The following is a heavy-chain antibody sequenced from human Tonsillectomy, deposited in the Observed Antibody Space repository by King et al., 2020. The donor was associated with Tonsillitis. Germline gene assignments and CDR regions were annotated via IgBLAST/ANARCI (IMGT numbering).Heavy chain of an antibody. V-gene: IGHV4-59*01. D-gene: IGHD6-19*01. CDR1: GGSISNYY. Sequence: VQLQESGPGLVKPSETLSLTCTVSGGSISNYYWSWIRQPPGKGLEWIGYIYYSGSTNYNPSLKSRVTISVDTSKNQFSLKLSSVTAADTDVYYCARSPYIAVYYFDYWGQGTLVTVSS. CDR3: ARSPYIAVYYFDY. J-gene: IGHJ4*02. CDR2: IYYSGST.